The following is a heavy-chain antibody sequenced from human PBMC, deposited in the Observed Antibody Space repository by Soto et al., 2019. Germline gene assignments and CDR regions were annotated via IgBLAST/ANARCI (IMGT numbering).Heavy chain of an antibody. D-gene: IGHD2-15*01. CDR1: GGSISSSSYY. CDR2: IYYSGST. Sequence: SEPLSLTCTVSGGSISSSSYYWGWIRQPPGKGLEWIGSIYYSGSTYYNPSLKSRVTISVDTSKNQFSLKLSSVTAADTAVYYCARHFEGVDPKNDAFDIWGQGTMVTVSS. CDR3: ARHFEGVDPKNDAFDI. J-gene: IGHJ3*02. V-gene: IGHV4-39*01.